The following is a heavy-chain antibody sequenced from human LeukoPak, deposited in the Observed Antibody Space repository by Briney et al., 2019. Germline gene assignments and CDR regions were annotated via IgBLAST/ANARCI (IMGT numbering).Heavy chain of an antibody. CDR1: GGSFSGYY. Sequence: SETLSLTCAVYGGSFSGYYWSWIRQPPGKGLEWIGEIYHSGSTNYNPSLKSRVTISVDTSKNQFSLKLSSVTAADTAVYYCARGSARYSYGYGTGYYFDYWGQGTLVTVSS. CDR3: ARGSARYSYGYGTGYYFDY. D-gene: IGHD5-18*01. J-gene: IGHJ4*02. CDR2: IYHSGST. V-gene: IGHV4-34*01.